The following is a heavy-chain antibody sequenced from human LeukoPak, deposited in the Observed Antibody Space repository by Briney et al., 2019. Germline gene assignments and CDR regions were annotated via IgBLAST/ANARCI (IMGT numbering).Heavy chain of an antibody. CDR2: IYSDST. J-gene: IGHJ4*02. D-gene: IGHD4/OR15-4a*01. CDR3: ARRAGAYSHPYDY. CDR1: GFTVSSNS. V-gene: IGHV3-53*01. Sequence: PGGSLRLSCTVSGFTVSSNSMSWVRQAPGKGLEWVSFIYSDSTHYSDSVKGRLTISRDNSKNTLYLQMNSLRAEDTAVYYCARRAGAYSHPYDYWGQGTLVTVSS.